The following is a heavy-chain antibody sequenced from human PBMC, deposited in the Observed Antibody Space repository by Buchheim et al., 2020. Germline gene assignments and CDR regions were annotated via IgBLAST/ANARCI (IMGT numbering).Heavy chain of an antibody. CDR3: ATGGLGG. D-gene: IGHD3/OR15-3a*01. CDR1: GFTFRDAW. CDR2: LSKTDGGTT. J-gene: IGHJ4*02. V-gene: IGHV3-15*01. Sequence: EVQLVESGGGLVKPGGSLRLSCAASGFTFRDAWMSWVRQAPGKGLEWIGRLSKTDGGTTEYAAPVKGRFTIPRDDSKNTLYLQMNSLKIEDTALYYCATGGLGGWGQGTL.